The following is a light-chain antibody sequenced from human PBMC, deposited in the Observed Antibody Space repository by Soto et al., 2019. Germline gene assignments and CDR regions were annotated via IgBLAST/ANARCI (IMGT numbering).Light chain of an antibody. Sequence: DIVMTQSPDSLAVSLGERATINCKSSQSVLYSSINRNYLAWYQQKPGQPPKLLIYWASTRESGVPDRFSGSGSGTDFTLTISSLQAEDVAVYYCQQYYSNPLTFGPGTTVDIK. CDR1: QSVLYSSINRNY. CDR3: QQYYSNPLT. CDR2: WAS. J-gene: IGKJ3*01. V-gene: IGKV4-1*01.